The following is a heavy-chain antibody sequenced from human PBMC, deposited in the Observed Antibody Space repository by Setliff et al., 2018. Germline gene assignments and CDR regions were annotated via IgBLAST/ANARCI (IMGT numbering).Heavy chain of an antibody. D-gene: IGHD2-2*01. CDR2: IGPNGGST. J-gene: IGHJ4*02. V-gene: IGHV3-64*04. CDR1: GFTFNTYT. CDR3: GNKGSSDYYDY. Sequence: GGSLRLSCSASGFTFNTYTMHWVRQAPGKGLEYVSSIGPNGGSTYYANSVKGRFTISRDNSKNTLYLQMNSLRAEDTAVYYCGNKGSSDYYDYWGQGTLVTVSS.